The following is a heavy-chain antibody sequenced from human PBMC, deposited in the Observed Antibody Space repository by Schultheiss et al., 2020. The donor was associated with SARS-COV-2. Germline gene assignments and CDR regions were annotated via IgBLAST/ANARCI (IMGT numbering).Heavy chain of an antibody. CDR3: ARGIRWDLLIDF. V-gene: IGHV4-34*01. D-gene: IGHD1-26*01. CDR2: INHSGST. Sequence: SETLSLTCAVYGGSFSGYYWSWIRQPPGKGLEWIGEINHSGSTNYSPSLKSRITMAVDTSKNQFSLKVRSVTAADTAVYYCARGIRWDLLIDFWGQGTLVTVSS. CDR1: GGSFSGYY. J-gene: IGHJ4*02.